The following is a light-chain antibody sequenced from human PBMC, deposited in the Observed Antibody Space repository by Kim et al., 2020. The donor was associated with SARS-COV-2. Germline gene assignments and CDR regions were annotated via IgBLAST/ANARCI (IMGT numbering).Light chain of an antibody. V-gene: IGLV3-25*03. CDR2: KDS. CDR1: ALPNQY. J-gene: IGLJ2*01. Sequence: PGQTGRITCSGDALPNQYAYWYQQKPGQAPVLVIYKDSERPSGIPERFSGSSSGTTVTLTISGVQAEDEADYYCQSADSSGTYHVVFGGGTQLTVL. CDR3: QSADSSGTYHVV.